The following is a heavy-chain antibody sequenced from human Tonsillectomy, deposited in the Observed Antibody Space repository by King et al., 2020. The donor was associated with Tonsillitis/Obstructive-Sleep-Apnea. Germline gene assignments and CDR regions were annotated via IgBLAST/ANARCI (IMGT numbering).Heavy chain of an antibody. J-gene: IGHJ4*02. V-gene: IGHV4-4*02. CDR3: ARGGFYGSGSPALYFDY. CDR1: GGPISSTNW. D-gene: IGHD3-10*01. CDR2: IFHSGST. Sequence: VPLQESGPGLVKPSVTLSLTCGVSGGPISSTNWWIWVRQPPGKGLEWIGEIFHSGSTSYNPSLKSRVTISLDKSKNQFSLELRSVTAADTALYYCARGGFYGSGSPALYFDYWGQGTLVTVSS.